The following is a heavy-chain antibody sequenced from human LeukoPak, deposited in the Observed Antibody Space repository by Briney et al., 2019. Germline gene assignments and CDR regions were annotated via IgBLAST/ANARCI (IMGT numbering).Heavy chain of an antibody. CDR3: AGGSANWNLGYYFDY. CDR2: IYYSGST. V-gene: IGHV4-59*01. J-gene: IGHJ4*02. Sequence: SETLSLTCTVSGGSISSYYWSWIRQPPGKGLEWLGYIYYSGSTNYNPSLKSRVTISVDTSKNQFSLKLSSVTAADTAVYYCAGGSANWNLGYYFDYWGQGTLVTVSS. D-gene: IGHD1-20*01. CDR1: GGSISSYY.